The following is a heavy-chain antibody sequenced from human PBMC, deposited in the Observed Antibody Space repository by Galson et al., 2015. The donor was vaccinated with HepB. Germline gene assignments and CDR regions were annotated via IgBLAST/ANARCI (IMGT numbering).Heavy chain of an antibody. D-gene: IGHD4-17*01. CDR3: AKVPYDDWNYLDH. CDR2: ISHDGTKT. V-gene: IGHV3-30*18. Sequence: SLRLSCAASGFTFSAYGLTWVRQAPGKGLEWVALISHDGTKTFYADTVKGRFTISRDNSEDTLFLEMNSLRAEDTAVYFCAKVPYDDWNYLDHWGQGSLVTVSS. J-gene: IGHJ4*02. CDR1: GFTFSAYG.